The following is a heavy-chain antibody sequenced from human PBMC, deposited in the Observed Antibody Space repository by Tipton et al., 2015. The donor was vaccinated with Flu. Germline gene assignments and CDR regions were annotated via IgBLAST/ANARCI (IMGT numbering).Heavy chain of an antibody. J-gene: IGHJ3*02. CDR1: GGSFSGYY. CDR3: AGSSGSFGKTAFDI. D-gene: IGHD3-22*01. CDR2: IYYSGST. Sequence: LRPSCAVYGGSFSGYYWSWIRQSPEKGLEWIGYIYYSGSTTYNPSLKSRVTMSVDTSKKQFSLKLSSVTAADTAVYYCAGSSGSFGKTAFDIWGQGTLVTVSS. V-gene: IGHV4-59*01.